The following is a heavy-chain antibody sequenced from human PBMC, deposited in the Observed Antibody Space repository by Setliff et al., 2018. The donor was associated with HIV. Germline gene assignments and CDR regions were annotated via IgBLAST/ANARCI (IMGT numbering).Heavy chain of an antibody. J-gene: IGHJ4*02. CDR1: GFIFSDYA. V-gene: IGHV3-30-3*01. CDR3: VRDPIKGDPDYFDY. CDR2: IGYDGSKE. D-gene: IGHD1-20*01. Sequence: VGSLRLSCAASGFIFSDYAIHWVRQAPGKGLEWVAVIGYDGSKEYYADSVKGRFTVSRDNSKAYLQMNSLRGEDTAIYYCVRDPIKGDPDYFDYWGQGTLVTVSS.